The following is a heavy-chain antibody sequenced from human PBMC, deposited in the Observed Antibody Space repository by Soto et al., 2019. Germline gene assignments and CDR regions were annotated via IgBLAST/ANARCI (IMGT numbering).Heavy chain of an antibody. J-gene: IGHJ4*02. Sequence: QVQLVQSGAEVKKPGSSVKVSCKASGGTFSSYAISWVRQAPGQGLEWMGGIIPIFGTANYAQKCQGRVTITAEESTSTAYMELSSLRSEDTAVYYWARWASAMQSYYLDYWCQGTPVTAAS. CDR1: GGTFSSYA. CDR2: IIPIFGTA. V-gene: IGHV1-69*01. D-gene: IGHD5-18*01. CDR3: ARWASAMQSYYLDY.